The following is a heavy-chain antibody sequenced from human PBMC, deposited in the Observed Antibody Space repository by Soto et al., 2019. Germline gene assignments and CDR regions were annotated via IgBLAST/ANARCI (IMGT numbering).Heavy chain of an antibody. Sequence: GGSLRLSCAASGFTFSSYDMHWVRQATGKGLEWVSAIGTACDTYYPGSVKGRFTISRENAKNSLYLQMNSLRAGDTAVYYCARSRRDGYNSLDYWGQGTLVTVSS. CDR3: ARSRRDGYNSLDY. J-gene: IGHJ4*02. CDR2: IGTACDT. D-gene: IGHD5-12*01. V-gene: IGHV3-13*01. CDR1: GFTFSSYD.